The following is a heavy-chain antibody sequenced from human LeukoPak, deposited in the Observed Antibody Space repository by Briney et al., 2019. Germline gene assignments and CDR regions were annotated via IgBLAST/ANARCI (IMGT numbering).Heavy chain of an antibody. CDR2: IYHSGST. V-gene: IGHV4-38-2*02. D-gene: IGHD3-3*01. CDR1: GYSISSGYY. J-gene: IGHJ6*03. CDR3: ARGPDYDFWSGYYYYMDV. Sequence: PSETLSLTCTVSGYSISSGYYWGWIRQPPGKGLEWIGSIYHSGSTYYNPSLKSRVTISVDTSKNQFSLKLSSVTAADTAVYYCARGPDYDFWSGYYYYMDVWGKGTTVTVSS.